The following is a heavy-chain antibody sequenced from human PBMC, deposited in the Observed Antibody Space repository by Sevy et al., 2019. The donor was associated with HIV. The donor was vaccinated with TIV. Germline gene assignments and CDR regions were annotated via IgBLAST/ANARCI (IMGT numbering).Heavy chain of an antibody. CDR3: ARKAGWELAEFDY. Sequence: GGSLRLSCAASGFTFSSYAMHWVRQAPGKGLEWVAVISYDGRNKYYADSVKGRFTISRDNSKNTLYLQMNSLRAEDTAVYYCARKAGWELAEFDYWGQGTLVTVSS. V-gene: IGHV3-30*04. D-gene: IGHD1-26*01. CDR1: GFTFSSYA. J-gene: IGHJ4*02. CDR2: ISYDGRNK.